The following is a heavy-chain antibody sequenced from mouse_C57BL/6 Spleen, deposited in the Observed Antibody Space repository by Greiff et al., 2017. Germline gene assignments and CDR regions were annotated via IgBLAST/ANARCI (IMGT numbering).Heavy chain of an antibody. Sequence: DVMLVESGGGLVKPGGSLKLSCAASGFTFSSYAMSWVRQTPEKRLEWVATISDGGSYTYYPDNVKGRFTISRDNAKNNLYLQMSHLKSEDTAMYYCARGGYSNYFDYWGQGTTLTVSS. CDR3: ARGGYSNYFDY. J-gene: IGHJ2*01. CDR1: GFTFSSYA. D-gene: IGHD2-5*01. CDR2: ISDGGSYT. V-gene: IGHV5-4*03.